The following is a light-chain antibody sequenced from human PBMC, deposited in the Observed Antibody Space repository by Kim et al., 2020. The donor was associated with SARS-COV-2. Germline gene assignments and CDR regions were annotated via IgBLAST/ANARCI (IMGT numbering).Light chain of an antibody. CDR2: YDS. CDR3: QVWDSSSDHRV. V-gene: IGLV3-21*04. Sequence: SYELTQPPSVSVAPGKTARITCGGNNIGSKSVHWYQQKPGQAPVLVIYYDSDRPSGIPERFSGSNSGHTATLTISRVEAGDEADYYCQVWDSSSDHRVFGGGTQRTVL. CDR1: NIGSKS. J-gene: IGLJ3*02.